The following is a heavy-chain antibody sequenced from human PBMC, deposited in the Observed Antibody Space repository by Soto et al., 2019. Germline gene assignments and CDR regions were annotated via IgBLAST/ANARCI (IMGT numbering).Heavy chain of an antibody. J-gene: IGHJ4*02. CDR1: GFTFSSYA. CDR3: ARGEVWQLITSLFDY. D-gene: IGHD6-6*01. CDR2: ISSNGGST. Sequence: EVQLVESGGGSVQPGGSLRLSCAASGFTFSSYAMHWVRQAPGKGLEYVSAISSNGGSTYYANSVKGRFTISRDNSKNTLYLQMGSLRAEDMAVYYCARGEVWQLITSLFDYWGQGTLVTVSS. V-gene: IGHV3-64*01.